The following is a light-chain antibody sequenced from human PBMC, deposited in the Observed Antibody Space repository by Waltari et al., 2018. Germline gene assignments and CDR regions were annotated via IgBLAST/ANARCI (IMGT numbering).Light chain of an antibody. CDR3: SSYTSSSTPVV. CDR1: SSDVGGYNY. CDR2: DVS. J-gene: IGLJ2*01. Sequence: QSALTQPASVSGSPGQSITLSFTGTSSDVGGYNYVSLYQQHPGKAPKLMIYDVSNRPSGVSNRFSGSKSGNTASLTISGLQAEDEADYYCSSYTSSSTPVVFGGGTKLTVL. V-gene: IGLV2-14*01.